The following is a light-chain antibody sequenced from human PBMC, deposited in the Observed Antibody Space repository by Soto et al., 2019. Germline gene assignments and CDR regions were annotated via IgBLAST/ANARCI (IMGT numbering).Light chain of an antibody. CDR2: GAS. V-gene: IGKV3-15*01. CDR3: QQYNSYST. J-gene: IGKJ1*01. CDR1: QGAGTN. Sequence: EIVMTQSPATLTVSPGETATLSCRASQGAGTNFAWYQQKPGQAPRLLIYGASTRATGIPAGFSGSGSGTEFTLTISSLQPDDFATYYCQQYNSYSTFGQGTKVDIK.